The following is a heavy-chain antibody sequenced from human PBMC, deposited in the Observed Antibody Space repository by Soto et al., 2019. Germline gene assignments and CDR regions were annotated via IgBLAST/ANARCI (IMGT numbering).Heavy chain of an antibody. CDR3: ANSLWFGELSIYYFDY. D-gene: IGHD3-10*01. Sequence: VQLLESGGGLVQPGGSLRLSCAASGFTFSSYAMSWVRQAPGKGLEWVSAISGSGGSTYYADSVKGRFTISRDNSKNTLYLQMNSLRAEDTAVYYCANSLWFGELSIYYFDYWGQGTLVTVSS. V-gene: IGHV3-23*01. J-gene: IGHJ4*02. CDR2: ISGSGGST. CDR1: GFTFSSYA.